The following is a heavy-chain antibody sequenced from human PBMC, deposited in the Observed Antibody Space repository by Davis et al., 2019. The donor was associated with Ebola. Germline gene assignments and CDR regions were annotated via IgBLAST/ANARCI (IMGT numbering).Heavy chain of an antibody. D-gene: IGHD2-15*01. CDR2: IYYGDST. CDR1: GFTFSSYT. J-gene: IGHJ5*02. Sequence: GESLKISCSASGFTFSSYTMHWVRQAPGKGLEWVSIIYYGDSTFYTDSVKGRFTIFRDNSKNTVYLQMNSLRAEDTAVYYCAARYSSFFGFDPWGQGTLVTVSS. CDR3: AARYSSFFGFDP. V-gene: IGHV3-NL1*01.